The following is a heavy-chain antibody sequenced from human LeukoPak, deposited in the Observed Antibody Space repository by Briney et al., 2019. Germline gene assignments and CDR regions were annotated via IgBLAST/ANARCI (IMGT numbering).Heavy chain of an antibody. CDR3: AREGVVVVPAAIGANYFDY. V-gene: IGHV4-34*01. Sequence: SETLSLTCAVYGGSFSGYYWSWLRQPPGKGLEWIGEINHSGSTNYNPSLKSRVTISVDTSKNQFSLKLSSVTAADTAVYYCAREGVVVVPAAIGANYFDYWGQGTLVTVSS. D-gene: IGHD2-2*02. J-gene: IGHJ4*02. CDR2: INHSGST. CDR1: GGSFSGYY.